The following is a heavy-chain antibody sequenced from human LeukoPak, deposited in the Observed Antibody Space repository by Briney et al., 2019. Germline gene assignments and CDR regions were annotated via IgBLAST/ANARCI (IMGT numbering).Heavy chain of an antibody. V-gene: IGHV1-8*01. CDR3: ARVVMKAFYYYYMDV. D-gene: IGHD2-21*01. CDR2: MNPTSGDT. J-gene: IGHJ6*03. CDR1: GYTFSDYD. Sequence: GASVKVSCKASGYTFSDYDVNWVRQAPGQGLELMGWMNPTSGDTGYAQKFQGRVTMTRSMSRNTAYMELSRLRSEDTAVYFCARVVMKAFYYYYMDVWGKGTTIIISS.